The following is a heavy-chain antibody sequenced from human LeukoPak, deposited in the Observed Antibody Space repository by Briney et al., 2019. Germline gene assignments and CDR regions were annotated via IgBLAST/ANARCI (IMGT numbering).Heavy chain of an antibody. CDR3: AREMATIVNQFDY. CDR2: ISPYNGNT. D-gene: IGHD5-24*01. Sequence: ASVKVSCKASCYTFTSCGISWVRQAPGQGLEWMGWISPYNGNTNYAQKLQGRVTMTTDTSTTTAYMELRSLRSDDTAVYYCAREMATIVNQFDYWGQGTLVTVSS. CDR1: CYTFTSCG. V-gene: IGHV1-18*01. J-gene: IGHJ4*02.